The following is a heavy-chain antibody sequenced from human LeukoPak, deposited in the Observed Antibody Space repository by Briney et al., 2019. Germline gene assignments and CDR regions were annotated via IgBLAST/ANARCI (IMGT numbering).Heavy chain of an antibody. D-gene: IGHD3-22*01. V-gene: IGHV4-34*01. Sequence: SETLSLTCAVYGGSFSGYYWSWIRQPPGKGLEWIGEINHSGSTDYNPSLKSRVTISVDTSKNQFSLKLSSVTAADTAVYYCARVADYYESSGYYDYWGQGTLVTVSS. CDR2: INHSGST. J-gene: IGHJ4*02. CDR3: ARVADYYESSGYYDY. CDR1: GGSFSGYY.